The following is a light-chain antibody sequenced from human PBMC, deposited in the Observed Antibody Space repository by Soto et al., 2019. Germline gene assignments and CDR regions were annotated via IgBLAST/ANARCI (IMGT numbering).Light chain of an antibody. CDR2: EVN. Sequence: QSALTQPPSASGSPGQSVTISCTGTSSDIGSYNYVSWYQQHPDKAPKLMIFEVNERPSGVPDRFSGSKSGNTASLTVSGLQAEDEADYYCTSYAGSNNPVVFGGATKLSVL. CDR3: TSYAGSNNPVV. J-gene: IGLJ2*01. V-gene: IGLV2-8*01. CDR1: SSDIGSYNY.